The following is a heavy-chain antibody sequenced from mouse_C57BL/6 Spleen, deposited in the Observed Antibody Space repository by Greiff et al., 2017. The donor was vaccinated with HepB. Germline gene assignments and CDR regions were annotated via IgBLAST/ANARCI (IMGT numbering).Heavy chain of an antibody. CDR1: GFNIKDYY. J-gene: IGHJ2*01. D-gene: IGHD1-1*01. Sequence: DVKLVESGAELVKPGASVKLSCTASGFNIKDYYMHWVKQRTEQGLEWIGRIDPEDGETKYAPKFQGKATITADTSSNTAYLQLSSLTSEDTAVYYCARNYYGSSSLDYWGQGTTLTVSS. CDR2: IDPEDGET. V-gene: IGHV14-2*01. CDR3: ARNYYGSSSLDY.